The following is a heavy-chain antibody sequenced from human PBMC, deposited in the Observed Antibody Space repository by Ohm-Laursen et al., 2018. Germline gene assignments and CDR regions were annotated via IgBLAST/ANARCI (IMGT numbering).Heavy chain of an antibody. J-gene: IGHJ5*02. V-gene: IGHV3-33*01. CDR1: GFTFSSYG. Sequence: SLRLSCAAPGFTFSSYGMHWVRQAPGKGLEWVAVIWYDGSNKYYADSVKGRFTISRDNSKNTLYLQMNSLRAEDTAVYYCAREYYYDSSGFNWFDPWGQGTLVTVSS. D-gene: IGHD3-22*01. CDR3: AREYYYDSSGFNWFDP. CDR2: IWYDGSNK.